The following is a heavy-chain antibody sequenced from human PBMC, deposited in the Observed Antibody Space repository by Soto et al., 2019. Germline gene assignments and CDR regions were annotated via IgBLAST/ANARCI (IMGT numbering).Heavy chain of an antibody. CDR2: ISGDGINT. V-gene: IGHV3-30*03. D-gene: IGHD3-3*02. Sequence: QIQLVESGGDVVQPGKSLRLSCAASGFNFGFFGMHWVRQAPGKGLEWVAFISGDGINTQYADSVRGRFTISRDYSRKTMYLQMDSLRDEDTALYYCARGNLSVDFDSWGLGPRVTVSS. J-gene: IGHJ4*02. CDR3: ARGNLSVDFDS. CDR1: GFNFGFFG.